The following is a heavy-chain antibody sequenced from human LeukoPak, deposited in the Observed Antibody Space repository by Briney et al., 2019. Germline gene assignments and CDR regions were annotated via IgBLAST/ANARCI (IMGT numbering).Heavy chain of an antibody. Sequence: GGSLRLSCAASGFTFSSYAMSWVRQAPGKGLEWVSAISGSGGGTYYADSVQGRFTISRDNSNNTLYLQMNSLGAEDTAVYYCARRSYYFDYWGQGTLVTVSS. D-gene: IGHD1-26*01. CDR3: ARRSYYFDY. J-gene: IGHJ4*02. CDR1: GFTFSSYA. CDR2: ISGSGGGT. V-gene: IGHV3-23*01.